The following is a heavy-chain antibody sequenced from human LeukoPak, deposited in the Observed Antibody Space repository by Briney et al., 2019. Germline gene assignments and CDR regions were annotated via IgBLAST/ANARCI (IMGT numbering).Heavy chain of an antibody. CDR2: INPRGST. D-gene: IGHD2-2*01. J-gene: IGHJ5*02. CDR1: GGPLSDYS. CDR3: ARGGRKVPGARRFKAGNWFDP. Sequence: PSETLSLTCAVYGGPLSDYSWSWIRQPPGKGLEWIGDINPRGSTTYNPSLKSRVTISLDTSKNQFSLNVTSVTAADTSIYYCARGGRKVPGARRFKAGNWFDPWGQGTLVTVAS. V-gene: IGHV4-34*01.